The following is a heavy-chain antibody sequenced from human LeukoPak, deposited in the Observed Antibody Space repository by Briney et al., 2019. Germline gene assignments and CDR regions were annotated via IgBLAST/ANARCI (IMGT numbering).Heavy chain of an antibody. V-gene: IGHV1-69*04. CDR1: GGTFSSYA. Sequence: SVKVSCKASGGTFSSYAISWVRQAPGQGLEWMGRIIPILGIANYAQKLQGRVTMTTDTSTSTAYMELRSLRSDDTAVYYCARAPNLNYFDYWGQGTLVTVSS. J-gene: IGHJ4*02. CDR3: ARAPNLNYFDY. CDR2: IIPILGIA.